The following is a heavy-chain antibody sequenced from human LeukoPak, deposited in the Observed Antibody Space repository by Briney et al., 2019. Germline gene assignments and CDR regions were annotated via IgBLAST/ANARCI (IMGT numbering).Heavy chain of an antibody. Sequence: PSETLSLTCTVSGGSISSYYWSWIRQPPGKGLEWIGEINHSGSTNYNPSLKSRVTISVDTSKNQFSLKLSSVTAADTAVYYCARSFFSGSYPNGFDYWGQGTLVTVSS. CDR3: ARSFFSGSYPNGFDY. D-gene: IGHD1-26*01. CDR2: INHSGST. CDR1: GGSISSYY. V-gene: IGHV4-34*01. J-gene: IGHJ4*02.